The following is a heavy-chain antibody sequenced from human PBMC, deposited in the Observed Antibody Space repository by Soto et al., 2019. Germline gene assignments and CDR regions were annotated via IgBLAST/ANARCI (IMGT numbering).Heavy chain of an antibody. CDR2: IYYSGST. D-gene: IGHD5-18*01. CDR3: ARGGNTAMGQQYYFDY. V-gene: IGHV4-59*01. J-gene: IGHJ4*02. CDR1: GGSISSYY. Sequence: SETLSLTCTVSGGSISSYYWSWIRQPPGKGLEWIGYIYYSGSTNYNPSLKSRVTISVDTSKNQFSLKLSSVTAADTAVYYCARGGNTAMGQQYYFDYWGQGTLVTVSS.